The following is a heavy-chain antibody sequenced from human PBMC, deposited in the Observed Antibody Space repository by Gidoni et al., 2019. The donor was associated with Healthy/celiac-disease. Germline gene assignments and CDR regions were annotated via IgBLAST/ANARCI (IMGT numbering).Heavy chain of an antibody. CDR1: GGSFSGYY. D-gene: IGHD4-4*01. Sequence: QVQLQQWGAGLLKPSETLPLTCAVYGGSFSGYYWSWIRQPPGKGLEWIGEINHSGSTNYNPSLKSRVTISVDTSKNQFSLKLSSVTAADTAVYYCARGRRGYSNYSPNWFDPWGQGTLVTVSS. V-gene: IGHV4-34*01. CDR3: ARGRRGYSNYSPNWFDP. CDR2: INHSGST. J-gene: IGHJ5*02.